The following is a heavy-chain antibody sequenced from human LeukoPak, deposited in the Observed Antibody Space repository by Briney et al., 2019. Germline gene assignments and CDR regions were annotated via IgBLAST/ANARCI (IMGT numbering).Heavy chain of an antibody. CDR2: INPNSGGT. CDR1: GYTFTGHY. Sequence: ASVKVSCKASGYTFTGHYMHWVRQAPGQGLEWMGWINPNSGGTNYAQKFQGRVTMTRDTSISTAYMELSRLRSDDTAVYYCAREYSYGYGGFDYWGQGTLVTVSS. CDR3: AREYSYGYGGFDY. V-gene: IGHV1-2*02. D-gene: IGHD5-18*01. J-gene: IGHJ4*02.